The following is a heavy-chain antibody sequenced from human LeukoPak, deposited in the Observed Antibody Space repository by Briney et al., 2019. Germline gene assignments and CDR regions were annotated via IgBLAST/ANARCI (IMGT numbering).Heavy chain of an antibody. CDR3: ARYFYDSSGSSSDAFDI. Sequence: ASVKVSCKASGYTFTDYYIQWMRQAPGQGLEWMGWINPDSGGTKYAQSLQGRVTMTRDTSMSTAYMELSRLRSDDSAVYYCARYFYDSSGSSSDAFDIWGQGTMVTVSS. V-gene: IGHV1-2*02. CDR2: INPDSGGT. J-gene: IGHJ3*02. D-gene: IGHD3-22*01. CDR1: GYTFTDYY.